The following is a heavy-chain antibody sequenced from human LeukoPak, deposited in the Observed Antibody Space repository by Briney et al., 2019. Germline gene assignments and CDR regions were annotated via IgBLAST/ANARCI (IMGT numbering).Heavy chain of an antibody. CDR2: MNPESGKT. CDR1: GYSFTDYY. V-gene: IGHV1-8*02. J-gene: IGHJ6*02. CDR3: ARGRNILVRGVILLGGLDV. Sequence: GASVKVSCKTSGYSFTDYYMHWVRQAPGQGLEWMGWMNPESGKTGYAQKFQGRVTMTRNTAISTVYLELSSLRSEDTAVYYCARGRNILVRGVILLGGLDVWGQGTTVTVSS. D-gene: IGHD3-10*01.